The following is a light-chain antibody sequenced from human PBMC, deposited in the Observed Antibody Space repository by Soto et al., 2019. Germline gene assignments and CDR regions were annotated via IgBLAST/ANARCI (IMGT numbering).Light chain of an antibody. J-gene: IGLJ2*01. Sequence: QPASVSGSPGQSITISCTGTSSDVGSYNLVSWYQQHPGKAPKLMIFEASKRPSGVSSRFSGSKSGNTASLTISGLQAEDEADYYCCSFVGSTVVFGGGTKLTVL. V-gene: IGLV2-23*01. CDR1: SSDVGSYNL. CDR2: EAS. CDR3: CSFVGSTVV.